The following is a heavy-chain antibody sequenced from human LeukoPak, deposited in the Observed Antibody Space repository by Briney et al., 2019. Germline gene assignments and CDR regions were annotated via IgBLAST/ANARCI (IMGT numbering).Heavy chain of an antibody. CDR1: GFTFSSYS. Sequence: PGESLRLSCAASGFTFSSYSMNWVRQAPGKGLEWVSSISSSSSYIYYADSVKGRFTISRDNAKNSLYLQMNSLRAEDTAVYYCARDPRTKLYSYGMDVWGQGTTVTVSS. CDR2: ISSSSSYI. V-gene: IGHV3-21*01. J-gene: IGHJ6*02. CDR3: ARDPRTKLYSYGMDV. D-gene: IGHD3-3*01.